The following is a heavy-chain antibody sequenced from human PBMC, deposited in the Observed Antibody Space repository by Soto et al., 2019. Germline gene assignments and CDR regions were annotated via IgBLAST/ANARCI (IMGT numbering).Heavy chain of an antibody. CDR2: IIPIFGTA. CDR3: ARDRPYDYVWGSYDDHWNWYFDL. CDR1: GGTFSSYA. Sequence: QVQLVQSGAEVKKPGSSVKVSCKASGGTFSSYAISWVRQAPGQGLEWMGGIIPIFGTANYAQKFQGRVTITADESTSTAYMELSSLGSEDTAVYYCARDRPYDYVWGSYDDHWNWYFDLWGRGTLVTVSS. D-gene: IGHD3-16*01. J-gene: IGHJ2*01. V-gene: IGHV1-69*01.